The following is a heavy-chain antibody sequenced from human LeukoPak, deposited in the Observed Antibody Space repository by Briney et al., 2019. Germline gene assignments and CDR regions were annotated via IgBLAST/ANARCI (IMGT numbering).Heavy chain of an antibody. Sequence: PGGSLRLSCAASGLTFSNSWMTCVRRAPGKGLEWLANINQDGSVRNYVDPVKGRFTISRDNAKNSLYLQMNSPRDEDTAVYYCTRDRVCNTFDYWGQGTLVTVSS. V-gene: IGHV3-7*01. CDR3: TRDRVCNTFDY. CDR1: GLTFSNSW. J-gene: IGHJ4*02. CDR2: INQDGSVR. D-gene: IGHD2-8*01.